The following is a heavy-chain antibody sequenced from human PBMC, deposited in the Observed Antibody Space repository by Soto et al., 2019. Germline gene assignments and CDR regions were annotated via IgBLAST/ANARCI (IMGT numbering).Heavy chain of an antibody. CDR2: IYCSGST. D-gene: IGHD3-10*01. Sequence: QLQLQEPGPGLVKPSETLSLTCTVSGGSISSSSYYWGWIRQPPGKGLEWIGSIYCSGSTYYNPSLKSRVTISVDTSKNQFSLKLGSVTAADTAVYYCARHVYSGISDGEVFYIWGQGKMVTVSS. CDR1: GGSISSSSYY. CDR3: ARHVYSGISDGEVFYI. J-gene: IGHJ3*02. V-gene: IGHV4-39*01.